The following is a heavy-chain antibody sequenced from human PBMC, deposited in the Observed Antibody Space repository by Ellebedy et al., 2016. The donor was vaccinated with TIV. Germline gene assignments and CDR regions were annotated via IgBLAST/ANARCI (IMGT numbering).Heavy chain of an antibody. CDR3: AKDRVNRNGVYDAFDI. V-gene: IGHV3-23*01. CDR2: TGSDP. Sequence: GESLKISXAASGFTFSTYSMYWVRQAPGKGLEWVSSTGSDPHYAESVKGRFTISRDDSKSTFYLHMNSLRVEDPAVYYCAKDRVNRNGVYDAFDIWGQGTMVTVSS. CDR1: GFTFSTYS. J-gene: IGHJ3*02. D-gene: IGHD2-8*01.